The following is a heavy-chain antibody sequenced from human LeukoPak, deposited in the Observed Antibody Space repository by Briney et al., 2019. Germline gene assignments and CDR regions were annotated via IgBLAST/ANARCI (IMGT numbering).Heavy chain of an antibody. V-gene: IGHV4-38-2*02. J-gene: IGHJ4*02. CDR1: DYSLINGYY. CDR3: AKLAATGGFDS. CDR2: ADHSGTT. Sequence: PSETLSLTCTVSDYSLINGYYWGWLRQPPGKGLEWIGSADHSGTTFYNILFKTRVAMSVDTPKNQFSLKLTSVTAADTAVYYCAKLAATGGFDSWGQGTLVTVSS. D-gene: IGHD6-25*01.